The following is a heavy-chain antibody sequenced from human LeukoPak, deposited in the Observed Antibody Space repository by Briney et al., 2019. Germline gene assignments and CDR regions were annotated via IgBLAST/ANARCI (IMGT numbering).Heavy chain of an antibody. CDR2: IIPIFGTA. V-gene: IGHV1-69*05. J-gene: IGHJ4*02. CDR3: ARGPSGYHNT. Sequence: GASVKVSCKASGGTFSSYAISWVRQAPGQGLEWMGGIIPIFGTANYAQKFQGRITMTRNTSISTAYMELSSLRSEDTAVYYCARGPSGYHNTGGQGTLVTVSS. D-gene: IGHD5-12*01. CDR1: GGTFSSYA.